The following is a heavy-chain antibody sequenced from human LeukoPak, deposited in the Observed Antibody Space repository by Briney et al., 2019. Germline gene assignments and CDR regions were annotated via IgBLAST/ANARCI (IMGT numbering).Heavy chain of an antibody. CDR1: GGSISSYY. CDR2: IYYSGTT. D-gene: IGHD1-7*01. V-gene: IGHV4-59*01. Sequence: SETLSLTCTVSGGSISSYYWSWIRQPPGKGLEWIGYIYYSGTTYYNPSLKSRVTISVDTSMNQFSLKLSSVTAADTAVYYCARGPFGNFFTLYYFDYWGQGTLVTVSS. CDR3: ARGPFGNFFTLYYFDY. J-gene: IGHJ4*02.